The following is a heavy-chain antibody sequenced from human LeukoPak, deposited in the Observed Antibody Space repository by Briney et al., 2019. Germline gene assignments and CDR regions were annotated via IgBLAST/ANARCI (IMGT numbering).Heavy chain of an antibody. CDR3: AKDKGYYDSSGSLPY. D-gene: IGHD3-22*01. CDR1: GFTFSSYG. V-gene: IGHV3-23*01. CDR2: ISGSGGGT. J-gene: IGHJ4*02. Sequence: GGSLRLSCAASGFTFSSYGMCWVRQAPGKGLEWDSAISGSGGGTYYAESVKGRFTISRDNSKNTLYLQMNSLRAEDTAVYYCAKDKGYYDSSGSLPYWGQGTLVTVSS.